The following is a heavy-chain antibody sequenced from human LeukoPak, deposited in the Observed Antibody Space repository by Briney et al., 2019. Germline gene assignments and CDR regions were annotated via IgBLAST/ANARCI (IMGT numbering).Heavy chain of an antibody. V-gene: IGHV1-18*01. D-gene: IGHD2-15*01. CDR2: ISAYNGNT. CDR1: GYTFTSYG. Sequence: ASVKVSCKASGYTFTSYGISWVRQAPGQGLEWMGWISAYNGNTNYAQKLQGRVTMTTDTSTSTAYMELRSLRSDDTAVYYCARGFSRVRGKYCSGGSCYSISTGMDVWGQGTTVTVSS. J-gene: IGHJ6*02. CDR3: ARGFSRVRGKYCSGGSCYSISTGMDV.